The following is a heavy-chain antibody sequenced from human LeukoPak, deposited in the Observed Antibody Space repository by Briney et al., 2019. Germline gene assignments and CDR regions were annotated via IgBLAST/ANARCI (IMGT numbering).Heavy chain of an antibody. Sequence: GGSLRLSCAASGFTFSSYWMSWVRQAPGKGLEWVANIKQDGSEKYYVDSVKCRFTISRDNAKNSLYLQMNSLRAEDTAVYYCARPYYDSSGSHFDYWGQGTLVTVSS. CDR2: IKQDGSEK. J-gene: IGHJ4*02. CDR3: ARPYYDSSGSHFDY. CDR1: GFTFSSYW. V-gene: IGHV3-7*01. D-gene: IGHD3-22*01.